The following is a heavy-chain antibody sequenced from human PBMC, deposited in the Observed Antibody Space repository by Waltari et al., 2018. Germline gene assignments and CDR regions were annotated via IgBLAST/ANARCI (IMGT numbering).Heavy chain of an antibody. Sequence: QVQLVQSGAELREPGASVKVSCKASGYSFTGTLIHWVRQAPGQGLEWMGWINPNSGITNYAQKFQGRVTMTRDTSISTAYVELSSLRIDDTVVYYCATKGVVLPATFDYWGQGTLVTVSS. J-gene: IGHJ4*02. CDR1: GYSFTGTL. V-gene: IGHV1-2*02. D-gene: IGHD2-15*01. CDR2: INPNSGIT. CDR3: ATKGVVLPATFDY.